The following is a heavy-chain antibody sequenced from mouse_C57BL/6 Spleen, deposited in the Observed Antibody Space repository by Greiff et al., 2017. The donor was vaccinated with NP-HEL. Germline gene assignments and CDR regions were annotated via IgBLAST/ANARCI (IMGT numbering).Heavy chain of an antibody. CDR1: GFSLTSYG. CDR3: ANNDDYGDGGYFDV. CDR2: IWRGGST. Sequence: QVQLKQSGPGLVQPSQSLSITCTVSGFSLTSYGVHWVRQSPGKGLEWLGVIWRGGSTDYNAAFMSRLSITKDNSKSQVFFKMKSLQADDTAIYYCANNDDYGDGGYFDVWGTGTTVTVSS. J-gene: IGHJ1*03. D-gene: IGHD2-4*01. V-gene: IGHV2-5*01.